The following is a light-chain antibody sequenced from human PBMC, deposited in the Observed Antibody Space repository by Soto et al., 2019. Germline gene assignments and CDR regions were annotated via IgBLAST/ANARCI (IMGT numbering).Light chain of an antibody. CDR1: QSISSW. J-gene: IGKJ1*01. CDR2: DAS. V-gene: IGKV1-5*01. Sequence: DIQMTQSPSTLSASVGDRVTITCRASQSISSWLAWYQQKPGKAPKLLIYDASSLESRVPSRFSGGGSGTEFTLTISSLHTDGFATYYCQQYNSYSFGQGTKVEIK. CDR3: QQYNSYS.